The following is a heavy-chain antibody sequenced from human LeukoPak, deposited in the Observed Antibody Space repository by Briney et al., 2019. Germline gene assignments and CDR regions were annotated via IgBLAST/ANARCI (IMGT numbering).Heavy chain of an antibody. Sequence: SETLSLTCTGSGGSISSYYWKWIRQPPGKGLEWIGYIYYSGSTNYNPSLKSRVTISVDTSKNQFSLKLNSVTAADTAVYYCARAYGAFPYYMDVWGKGTTVTVSS. J-gene: IGHJ6*03. CDR2: IYYSGST. CDR3: ARAYGAFPYYMDV. V-gene: IGHV4-59*01. D-gene: IGHD4-17*01. CDR1: GGSISSYY.